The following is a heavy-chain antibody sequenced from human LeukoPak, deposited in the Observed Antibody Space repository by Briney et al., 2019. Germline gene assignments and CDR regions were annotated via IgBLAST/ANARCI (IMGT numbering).Heavy chain of an antibody. CDR1: GYTFTSYH. D-gene: IGHD3-10*01. V-gene: IGHV1-46*01. CDR3: AREEGEWFGELFLPFNY. J-gene: IGHJ4*02. CDR2: INPSGGSP. Sequence: GASVKVSCKASGYTFTSYHLHWVRQAPGQGLEWMGIINPSGGSPNYAQKFQGRVTMTRDMSTSTVNMEPSSLRSEDTAVYYCAREEGEWFGELFLPFNYWGQGTLVTVSS.